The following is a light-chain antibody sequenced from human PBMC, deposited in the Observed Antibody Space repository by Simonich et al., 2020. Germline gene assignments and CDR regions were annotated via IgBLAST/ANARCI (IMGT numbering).Light chain of an antibody. CDR1: QSISSW. Sequence: DIQMTQSPSTLSASVGNRVTITCRASQSISSWLAWYQQKPGKAPKLLIYKASSLESWVPSRFSGSGSGTEFTLTISSLQPDDFATYYCQQYNSYSRTVGQGTKVDIK. V-gene: IGKV1-5*03. CDR3: QQYNSYSRT. CDR2: KAS. J-gene: IGKJ1*01.